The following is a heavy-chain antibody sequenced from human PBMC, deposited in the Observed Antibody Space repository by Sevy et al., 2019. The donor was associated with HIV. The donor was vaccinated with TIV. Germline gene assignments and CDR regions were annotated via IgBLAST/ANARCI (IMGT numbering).Heavy chain of an antibody. J-gene: IGHJ6*02. V-gene: IGHV3-30*02. CDR3: AKEPVMVVDYYSMDV. CDR2: IRYDGSNK. CDR1: GFTFSNYG. Sequence: GGSLRLSCVASGFTFSNYGMHWVRQAPGKGLEWVAFIRYDGSNKNNADSVKGRFTISRDNSKNTLYLQMNSLRPEDTAVYYCAKEPVMVVDYYSMDVWGQGTTVTVSS. D-gene: IGHD2-8*02.